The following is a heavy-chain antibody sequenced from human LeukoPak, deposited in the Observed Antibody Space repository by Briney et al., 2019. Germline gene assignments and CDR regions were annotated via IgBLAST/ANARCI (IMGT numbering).Heavy chain of an antibody. D-gene: IGHD3-10*01. CDR2: ISPSGGT. J-gene: IGHJ4*02. Sequence: GASVKVSCKASGYTFTGYYTHWVRQAPGQGLEWMGWISPSGGTDYAQKFQGRVTMTRDTSITTAYMELDSLRSDDTAVYYCARDHYYSSGSPSFDYWGQGTLVTVSS. CDR3: ARDHYYSSGSPSFDY. CDR1: GYTFTGYY. V-gene: IGHV1-2*02.